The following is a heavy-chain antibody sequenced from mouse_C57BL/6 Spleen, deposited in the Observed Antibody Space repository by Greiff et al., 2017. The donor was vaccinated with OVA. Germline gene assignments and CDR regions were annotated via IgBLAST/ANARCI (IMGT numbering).Heavy chain of an antibody. V-gene: IGHV14-2*01. J-gene: IGHJ2*01. Sequence: VQLQQSGAELVKPGASVKLSCTASGFNIKDYYMHWVKQRTEQGLEWIGRIDPEDGDTKYAPKFQGKATITADTSSNTAYLQLSSLTSEDTAVYYCASTENGNSYFDYWGQGTTLTVSA. CDR1: GFNIKDYY. D-gene: IGHD2-1*01. CDR2: IDPEDGDT. CDR3: ASTENGNSYFDY.